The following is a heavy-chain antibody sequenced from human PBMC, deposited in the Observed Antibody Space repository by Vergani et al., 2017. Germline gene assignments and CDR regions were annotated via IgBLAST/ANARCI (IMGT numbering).Heavy chain of an antibody. CDR2: ISSSSYT. V-gene: IGHV3-11*06. Sequence: QVQLVESGGGLVKPGGSLRLSCAASGFTFSDYYMTWIRQAPGKGLEWVSYISSSSYTNYADSVKGRFTISRDNAKKSLYLQMNSLRVEDTAVYYCARRYCSGGSCYPDYWGQGTLVTVSS. D-gene: IGHD2-15*01. CDR1: GFTFSDYY. CDR3: ARRYCSGGSCYPDY. J-gene: IGHJ4*02.